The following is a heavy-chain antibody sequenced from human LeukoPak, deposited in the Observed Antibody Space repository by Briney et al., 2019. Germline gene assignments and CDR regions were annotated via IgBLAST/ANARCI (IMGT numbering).Heavy chain of an antibody. CDR3: ASTPRGGYCSSTSCSHHYYYMDV. J-gene: IGHJ6*03. CDR2: IYTSGST. V-gene: IGHV4-61*02. CDR1: GGSISSGSYY. Sequence: SETLSLTCTVSGGSISSGSYYWSWIRQPAGKGLEWIGRIYTSGSTNYNPSLKSRVTISVDTSKNQFSLKLSSVTAADTAVYYCASTPRGGYCSSTSCSHHYYYMDVWGKGTTVTVSS. D-gene: IGHD2-2*01.